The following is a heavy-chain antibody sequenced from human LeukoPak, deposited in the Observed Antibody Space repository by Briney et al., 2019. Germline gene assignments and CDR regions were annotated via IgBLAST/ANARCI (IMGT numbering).Heavy chain of an antibody. V-gene: IGHV3-23*01. CDR1: GFTFSSYA. J-gene: IGHJ4*02. CDR2: ISGSGGST. Sequence: SGGSLRLSCAASGFTFSSYAMSWVRQAPGKGLEWVSAISGSGGSTYYADSVKGRFTISRDNSKNTLYLQMNSLRAEDTAVYYCARGPGGGSSGWYLRHYFDYWGQGTLVTVSS. CDR3: ARGPGGGSSGWYLRHYFDY. D-gene: IGHD6-19*01.